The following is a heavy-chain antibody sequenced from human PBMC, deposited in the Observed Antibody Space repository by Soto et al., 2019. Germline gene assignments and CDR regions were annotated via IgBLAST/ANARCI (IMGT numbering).Heavy chain of an antibody. CDR2: TYYRSKWYN. CDR3: VRSRVFIAVAGMATYYYHYRLDV. CDR1: GDSVSSDSAA. D-gene: IGHD6-19*01. J-gene: IGHJ6*02. V-gene: IGHV6-1*01. Sequence: SQTLSLTCAISGDSVSSDSAAWNWIRQSPSRGLEWLGRTYYRSKWYNEYAVSVNGRITINPDTSKNHFSLQLNSVTPEDTAVYYCVRSRVFIAVAGMATYYYHYRLDVWGQRTTVTVSS.